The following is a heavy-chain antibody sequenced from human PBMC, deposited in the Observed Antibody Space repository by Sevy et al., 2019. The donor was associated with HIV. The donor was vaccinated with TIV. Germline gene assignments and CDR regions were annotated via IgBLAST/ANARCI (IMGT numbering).Heavy chain of an antibody. CDR2: IKEDGSAK. J-gene: IGHJ4*02. D-gene: IGHD3-3*01. CDR3: ARRSEMTKWSFDS. Sequence: GGSLRLSCAASGFTFSSYWIDWVRQAPGKGLEWVANIKEDGSAKNYVDSGKGRFTISRDNAENSVYLQMNSLRAEDTAMYYCARRSEMTKWSFDSWGQGTLVTVSS. CDR1: GFTFSSYW. V-gene: IGHV3-7*01.